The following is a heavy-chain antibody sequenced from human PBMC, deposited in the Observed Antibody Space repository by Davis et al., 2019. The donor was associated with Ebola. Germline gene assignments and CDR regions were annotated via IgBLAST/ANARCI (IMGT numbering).Heavy chain of an antibody. CDR3: ARARRYGDYAEYFQH. Sequence: AASVKVSCKASGYTFTGYYMHWVRQAPGQGLEWMGWINPNSGGTNYAQKFQGWVTMTRDTSISTAYMELSSLRSEDTAVYYCARARRYGDYAEYFQHWGQGTLVTVSS. V-gene: IGHV1-2*04. D-gene: IGHD4-17*01. CDR1: GYTFTGYY. J-gene: IGHJ1*01. CDR2: INPNSGGT.